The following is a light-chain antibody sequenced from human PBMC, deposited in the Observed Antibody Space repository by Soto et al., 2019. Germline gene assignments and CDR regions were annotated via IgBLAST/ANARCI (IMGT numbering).Light chain of an antibody. CDR1: QSVSSSY. V-gene: IGKV3-20*01. J-gene: IGKJ4*01. CDR3: QQSGSSPLT. Sequence: EIVLTQSPGTLSLSPGERATLSCRASQSVSSSYLAWYQQKPGQAPRLLIYGASSRATGIPDRFSGSGSGTDFTLTINRLEPEDFAVYYCQQSGSSPLTFGGGTKVEIK. CDR2: GAS.